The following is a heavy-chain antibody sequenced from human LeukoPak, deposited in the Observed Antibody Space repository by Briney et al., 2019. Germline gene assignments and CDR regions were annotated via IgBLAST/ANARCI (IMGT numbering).Heavy chain of an antibody. CDR3: ARSDKMDV. J-gene: IGHJ6*02. CDR2: INPSEGST. Sequence: ASVRVSCKASGYTFTSYHIHWVRQVPGQGLEWMGVINPSEGSTDYAQKFQDRVSLTRDTSTSTVYMDLSRLICEDTAVYYCARSDKMDVWGQGTTVTVSS. CDR1: GYTFTSYH. V-gene: IGHV1-46*01.